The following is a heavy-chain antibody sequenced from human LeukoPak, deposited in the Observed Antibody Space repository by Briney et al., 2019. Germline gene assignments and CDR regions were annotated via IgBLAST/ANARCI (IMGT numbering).Heavy chain of an antibody. CDR2: IYYSGST. CDR1: GGSISSSSYY. D-gene: IGHD3-22*01. Sequence: SETLSLTCTVSGGSISSSSYYWGWIRQPPGKGLEWIVSIYYSGSTYYNPSLKSRITISVDTSKNQFSLKLSSVTAADTAVYYCARHVHYYDSSGYFDYWGQGTLVTVSS. CDR3: ARHVHYYDSSGYFDY. V-gene: IGHV4-39*01. J-gene: IGHJ4*02.